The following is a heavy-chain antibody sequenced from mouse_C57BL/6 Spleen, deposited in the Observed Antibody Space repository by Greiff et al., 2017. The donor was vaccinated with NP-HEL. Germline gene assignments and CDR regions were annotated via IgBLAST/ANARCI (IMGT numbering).Heavy chain of an antibody. J-gene: IGHJ1*03. CDR3: ARRDGSSDYWYVDG. CDR2: IDPSDSET. D-gene: IGHD1-1*01. V-gene: IGHV1-52*01. Sequence: VQLQQSGAELVRPGSSVKLSCKASGYTFTSYWMHWVKQRPIQGLEWIGNIDPSDSETHYNQKFKDKATLTVDKSSSTAYMQLSSLTSEDSAVFYGARRDGSSDYWYVDGWGTGTTVTVSS. CDR1: GYTFTSYW.